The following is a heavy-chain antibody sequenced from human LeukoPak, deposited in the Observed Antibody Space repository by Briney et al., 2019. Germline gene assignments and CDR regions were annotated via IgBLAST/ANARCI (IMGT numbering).Heavy chain of an antibody. Sequence: ASVKVSCKASGYTFTSYGINWVRQAPGQGLEWMGWISAYNGNTNYAQKLQGRVTMTTDTSTSTAYMELRSLRSDDTAVYYCARDPYYYGSGSYYNPYYFDYWGQGTLVTVSS. D-gene: IGHD3-10*01. V-gene: IGHV1-18*01. CDR1: GYTFTSYG. J-gene: IGHJ4*02. CDR3: ARDPYYYGSGSYYNPYYFDY. CDR2: ISAYNGNT.